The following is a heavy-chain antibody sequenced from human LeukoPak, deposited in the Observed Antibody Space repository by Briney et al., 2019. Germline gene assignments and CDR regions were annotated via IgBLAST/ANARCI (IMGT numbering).Heavy chain of an antibody. CDR2: INPHSGGT. Sequence: ASVKVSCKASGYTFTGYYMHWVRQAPGQGLEWMGWINPHSGGTNYAQKFQGRVTITRDTSASTADMELSSLRSEDMAVYFCARGAVWGSYRYFDYWGQGTLVTVSS. CDR3: ARGAVWGSYRYFDY. D-gene: IGHD3-16*02. CDR1: GYTFTGYY. V-gene: IGHV1-2*02. J-gene: IGHJ4*02.